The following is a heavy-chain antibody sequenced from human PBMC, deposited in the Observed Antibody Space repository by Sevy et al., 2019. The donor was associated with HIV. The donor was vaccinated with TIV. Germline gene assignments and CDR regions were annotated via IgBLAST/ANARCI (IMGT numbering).Heavy chain of an antibody. V-gene: IGHV4-39*01. D-gene: IGHD4-17*01. Sequence: SETLSLTCTVSSGSISSSSYYWGWIRQSPGKGLEWIASIDYIGTTYYNLALKSRVTITGDRSKNEVSLNLRFVTAADAAMYYCARYLRGDHAGGFDFWGQGTPVTVSS. J-gene: IGHJ5*01. CDR1: SGSISSSSYY. CDR3: ARYLRGDHAGGFDF. CDR2: IDYIGTT.